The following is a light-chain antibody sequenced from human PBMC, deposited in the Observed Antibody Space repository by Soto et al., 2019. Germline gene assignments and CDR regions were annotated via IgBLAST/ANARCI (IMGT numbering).Light chain of an antibody. CDR3: QQYNNSPFT. J-gene: IGKJ3*01. CDR2: AAS. Sequence: EIVMTQSPATLSVSPGERATLSCRASQSVRSNLAWYQQKPGQAPRLLIYAASTRATGIPARFSGSGSGTESILTISRLHSEDSAFYYCQQYNNSPFTFGPGTKVDIK. CDR1: QSVRSN. V-gene: IGKV3-15*01.